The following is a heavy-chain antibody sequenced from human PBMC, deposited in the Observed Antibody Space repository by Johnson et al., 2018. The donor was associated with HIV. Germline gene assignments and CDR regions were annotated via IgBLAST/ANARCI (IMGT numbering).Heavy chain of an antibody. D-gene: IGHD3-16*01. CDR2: ISYDGSNK. CDR1: GFTFSSYW. Sequence: QVQLVESGGGVVQPGRSLRLSCVVSGFTFSSYWMSWVRQAPGKGLEWVAIISYDGSNKYYADSVKVRFTISRDNSKNTLYLQMSSLRAEDTAVYYCARGSHAKGDAFDIWGQGTMVTVSS. J-gene: IGHJ3*02. CDR3: ARGSHAKGDAFDI. V-gene: IGHV3-30-3*01.